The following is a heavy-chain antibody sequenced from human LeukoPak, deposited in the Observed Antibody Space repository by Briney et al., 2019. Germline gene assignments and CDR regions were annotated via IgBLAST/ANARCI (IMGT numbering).Heavy chain of an antibody. Sequence: GGSLRLSCVASGFTFNNYWMHWVRQVPGKGLVWVSRIKSGGSTTNYAASVKGRFTVSRDNANNTLYLHMSSLRAEATAVYYCARKSAARSGFDYWGQGTLVTVSS. D-gene: IGHD6-6*01. CDR2: IKSGGSTT. CDR1: GFTFNNYW. CDR3: ARKSAARSGFDY. J-gene: IGHJ4*02. V-gene: IGHV3-74*01.